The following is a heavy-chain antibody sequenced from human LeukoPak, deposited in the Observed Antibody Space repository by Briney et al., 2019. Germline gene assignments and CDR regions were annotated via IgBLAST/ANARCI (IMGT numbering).Heavy chain of an antibody. Sequence: SETLSLTCTVSGGSMGTYYWSWIRQPPGKGLEWIGYTYYSGSTYYNPSLKSRATISVDTSKNQFSLKLTSVTAADTAVYYCARPYYYDSRIDPWGQGTLVTVSS. CDR3: ARPYYYDSRIDP. CDR1: GGSMGTYY. V-gene: IGHV4-30-4*08. CDR2: TYYSGST. J-gene: IGHJ5*02. D-gene: IGHD3-22*01.